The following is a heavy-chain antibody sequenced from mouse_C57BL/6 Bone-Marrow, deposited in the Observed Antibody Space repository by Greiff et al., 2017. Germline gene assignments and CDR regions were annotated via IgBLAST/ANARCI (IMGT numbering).Heavy chain of an antibody. Sequence: EVQRVESGPELVKPGASVKMSCKASGYTFTDYNMHWVKQSHGKSLEWIGYINPNNGGTSYNQKFKGKATLTVNKSSSTAYMELRSLTSEESAVYYCAREGYYYGSRLYWYFDVWGTGTTVTVSS. J-gene: IGHJ1*03. CDR2: INPNNGGT. V-gene: IGHV1-22*01. CDR1: GYTFTDYN. CDR3: AREGYYYGSRLYWYFDV. D-gene: IGHD1-1*01.